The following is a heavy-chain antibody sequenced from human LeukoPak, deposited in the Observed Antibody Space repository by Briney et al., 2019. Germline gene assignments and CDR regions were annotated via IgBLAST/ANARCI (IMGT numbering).Heavy chain of an antibody. V-gene: IGHV1-2*02. D-gene: IGHD5-24*01. CDR1: GNTFTDYY. J-gene: IGHJ3*01. CDR3: ARGYPNYKGP. CDR2: INTNSGGT. Sequence: ASVKVSCKASGNTFTDYYLHWVRQAPGQGLEWMGWINTNSGGTRYAQKFQGRVTMTRDTSISTAFLELSRLTSDDTAVYYCARGYPNYKGPWGQGTTVTVSS.